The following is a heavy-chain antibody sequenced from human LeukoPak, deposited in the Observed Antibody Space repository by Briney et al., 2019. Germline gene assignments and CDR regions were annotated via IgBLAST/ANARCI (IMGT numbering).Heavy chain of an antibody. Sequence: SETLSLTCAHSVGSISSTSYYWGWVRQPPGTWLAWLLCIYYSGSTYYHPSLKTRVTISVDTARNQCSLKRSALTAADTAVYYCARDLRDSSSPFDVFDIWGQGTMVTVSS. CDR2: IYYSGST. D-gene: IGHD6-6*01. V-gene: IGHV4-39*07. CDR1: VGSISSTSYY. CDR3: ARDLRDSSSPFDVFDI. J-gene: IGHJ3*02.